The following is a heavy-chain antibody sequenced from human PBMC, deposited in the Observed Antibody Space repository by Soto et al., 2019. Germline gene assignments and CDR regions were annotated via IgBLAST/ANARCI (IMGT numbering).Heavy chain of an antibody. D-gene: IGHD2-21*01. J-gene: IGHJ4*02. CDR1: GFTFSSYG. CDR2: ISYDGSNK. V-gene: IGHV3-30*18. CDR3: AKVGYLGTPY. Sequence: QVQLVESGGGVVQPGRSLRLSCAASGFTFSSYGMHWVRQAPGKGLEWVAVISYDGSNKYYADSVKGRFTISRDNSKNTLYLQMNSLRAEDTAVYYCAKVGYLGTPYWGQGTLVTVSS.